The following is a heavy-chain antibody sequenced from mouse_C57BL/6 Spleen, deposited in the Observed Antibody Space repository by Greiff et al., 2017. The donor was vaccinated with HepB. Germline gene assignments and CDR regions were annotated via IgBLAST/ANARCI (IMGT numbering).Heavy chain of an antibody. Sequence: VQLQQSGAELVKPGASVKISCKASGYAFSSYWMNWVKQRPGKGLEWIGQIYPGDGDTNYNGKFKGKATLTADKSSSTAYMQLSSLTSEDSAVYFCARWGNYYSYAMDYWGQEPQSPSPQ. CDR1: GYAFSSYW. CDR2: IYPGDGDT. V-gene: IGHV1-80*01. CDR3: ARWGNYYSYAMDY. D-gene: IGHD1-1*01. J-gene: IGHJ4*01.